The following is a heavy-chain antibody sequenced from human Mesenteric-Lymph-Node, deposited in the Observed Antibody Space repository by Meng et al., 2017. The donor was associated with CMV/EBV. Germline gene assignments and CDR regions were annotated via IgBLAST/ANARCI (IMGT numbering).Heavy chain of an antibody. V-gene: IGHV5-51*01. CDR2: IYPGDSDT. D-gene: IGHD2-2*01. J-gene: IGHJ4*02. Sequence: KVSCKGSGYSFTNYWIGWVRQMPGKGLEWMGIIYPGDSDTRYSPSFQGQVTISADKSISTAYLQWSSLKASDTAMYYCARHVRTCSSTSCYSNFFDYWGQGTLVTVSS. CDR1: GYSFTNYW. CDR3: ARHVRTCSSTSCYSNFFDY.